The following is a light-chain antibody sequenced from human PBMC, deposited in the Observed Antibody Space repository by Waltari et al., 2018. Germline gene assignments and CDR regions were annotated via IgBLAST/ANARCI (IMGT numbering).Light chain of an antibody. J-gene: IGLJ2*01. CDR1: ALPRQY. CDR3: QSADGSGTYVV. CDR2: QDT. Sequence: SYELTQPPSVSVSPGQTARITCSGDALPRQYAYWYQQRPGQAPMLMIYQDTQRPSEIPERFSGSSSGTTVTLTISEVQAEDEADYYCQSADGSGTYVVFGGGTKLTV. V-gene: IGLV3-25*03.